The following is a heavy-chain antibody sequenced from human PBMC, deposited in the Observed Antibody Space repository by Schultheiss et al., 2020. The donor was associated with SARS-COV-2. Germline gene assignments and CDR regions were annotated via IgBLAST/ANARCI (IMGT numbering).Heavy chain of an antibody. CDR3: AKDWREGWVDTAMGPDY. CDR2: ISGSGGST. J-gene: IGHJ4*02. Sequence: GESLKISCAASGFVFSTYAMSWVRQAPGKGLEWVSAISGSGGSTYYADSVKGRFTISRDNSKNTLYLQMNSLRAEDTAVYYCAKDWREGWVDTAMGPDYWGQGTLVTVAS. V-gene: IGHV3-23*01. CDR1: GFVFSTYA. D-gene: IGHD5-18*01.